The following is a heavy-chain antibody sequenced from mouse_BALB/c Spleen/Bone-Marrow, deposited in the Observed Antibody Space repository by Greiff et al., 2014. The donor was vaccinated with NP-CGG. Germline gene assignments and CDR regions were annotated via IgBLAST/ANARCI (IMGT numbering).Heavy chain of an antibody. V-gene: IGHV1-7*01. CDR1: GYTFSNYW. D-gene: IGHD2-1*01. Sequence: QVQLQQSGAELAKPGASVKMSCKASGYTFSNYWMHWVKQRPGQGLEWIGYINPSTGYTEYNQKFKDKATLTADKSSSTAYMQRSSLTSEDSAGYYCARSRGKYAMDYWGQGTSVTVSS. CDR2: INPSTGYT. CDR3: ARSRGKYAMDY. J-gene: IGHJ4*01.